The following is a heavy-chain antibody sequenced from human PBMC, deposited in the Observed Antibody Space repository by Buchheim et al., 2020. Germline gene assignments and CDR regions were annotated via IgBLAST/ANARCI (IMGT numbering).Heavy chain of an antibody. CDR3: ASESSTDYGDFYGMDV. CDR2: IWYDGSNK. Sequence: QVQLVESGGGVVQPGRSLRLSCAASGFTFSSYGMHWVRQAPGKGLEWVAVIWYDGSNKYYADSVKGRFTISRDNTKNTLYLQMNSLRAEDTAVYYCASESSTDYGDFYGMDVWGQGTT. CDR1: GFTFSSYG. D-gene: IGHD4-17*01. V-gene: IGHV3-33*01. J-gene: IGHJ6*02.